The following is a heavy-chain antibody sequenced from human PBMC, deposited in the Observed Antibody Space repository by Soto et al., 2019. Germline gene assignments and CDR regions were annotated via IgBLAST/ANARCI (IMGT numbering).Heavy chain of an antibody. D-gene: IGHD6-13*01. Sequence: QVQLVQSGAEVKKPGSSVKVSCKTSGGPFKAYAVSWVRQAPGQGLEWMGGIIPVFGAPTYAQDFQGRVNITADKSTSTAYMELSNLRFDDTAVYFCATDRAAASGIHAFYIWGQGTMVAVSS. CDR3: ATDRAAASGIHAFYI. CDR1: GGPFKAYA. J-gene: IGHJ3*02. CDR2: IIPVFGAP. V-gene: IGHV1-69*06.